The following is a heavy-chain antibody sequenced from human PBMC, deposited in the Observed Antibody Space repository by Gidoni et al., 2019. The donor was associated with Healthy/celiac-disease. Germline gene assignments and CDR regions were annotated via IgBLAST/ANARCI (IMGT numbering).Heavy chain of an antibody. V-gene: IGHV4-39*01. Sequence: QLQLQESGPGLVKPSETLSLTCTVSGGSISSRSYYWGWIRQPQGKGLEWIGSIYYSGSTYYNPSLKSRVTISVDTSKNQFSLKLSSVTAADTAVYYCARGSPYYYDSFWFDPWGQGTLVTVSS. D-gene: IGHD3-22*01. CDR2: IYYSGST. CDR1: GGSISSRSYY. J-gene: IGHJ5*02. CDR3: ARGSPYYYDSFWFDP.